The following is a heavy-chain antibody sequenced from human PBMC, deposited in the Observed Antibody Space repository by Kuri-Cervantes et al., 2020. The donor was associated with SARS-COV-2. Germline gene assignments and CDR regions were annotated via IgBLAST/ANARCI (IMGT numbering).Heavy chain of an antibody. D-gene: IGHD5-12*01. CDR2: IYYSGST. CDR1: GGSISSSSYY. V-gene: IGHV4-39*07. J-gene: IGHJ4*02. CDR3: ARCGSEEEYYFDY. Sequence: SETLSLTCTVSGGSISSSSYYWGWIRQPPGKGLEWIGSIYYSGSTYYNPSLKSRVTISVDTSKNQFSLKLRSVTAADTAVYYCARCGSEEEYYFDYWGQGTLVTVSS.